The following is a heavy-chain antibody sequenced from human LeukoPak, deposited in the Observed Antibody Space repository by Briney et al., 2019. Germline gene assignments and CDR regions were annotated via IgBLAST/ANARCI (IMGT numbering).Heavy chain of an antibody. Sequence: GGSLRLSCAASGFTFGSYAMSWVRQAPGKGLEWVSAISGSGGSTYYADSVKGRFTISRDNSKNTLYLQMNSLRAEDTAVYYCAKGAGLEGYCSSTSCHDFDYWGQGTLVTVSS. J-gene: IGHJ4*02. CDR2: ISGSGGST. CDR1: GFTFGSYA. CDR3: AKGAGLEGYCSSTSCHDFDY. V-gene: IGHV3-23*01. D-gene: IGHD2-2*01.